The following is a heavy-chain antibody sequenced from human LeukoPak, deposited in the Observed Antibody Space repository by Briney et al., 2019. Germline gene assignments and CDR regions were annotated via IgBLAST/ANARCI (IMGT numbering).Heavy chain of an antibody. CDR1: GFTFSSYW. J-gene: IGHJ4*02. CDR2: IKQDGSEK. D-gene: IGHD6-13*01. Sequence: GGSLRLSCAASGFTFSSYWMSWVRQAPGKGLEWVANIKQDGSEKYYVDSVKGRFTISRDNAKNSLSLQMNSLRAEDTAVYYCAREDGYSSSWYSDYWGQGTLVTVSS. V-gene: IGHV3-7*05. CDR3: AREDGYSSSWYSDY.